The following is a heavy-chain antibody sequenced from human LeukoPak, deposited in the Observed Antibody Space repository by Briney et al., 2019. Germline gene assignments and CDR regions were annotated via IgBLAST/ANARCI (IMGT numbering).Heavy chain of an antibody. Sequence: SETLSLTCTVSGGSISSYYWSWLRQPAGKGLEWIGRIYTSGSTNYNPSLKSRVTMSVDTSKNQFSLKLSSVTAADTAVYYCARDVSNGIAAAAHLDYWGQGTLVTVSS. J-gene: IGHJ4*02. CDR2: IYTSGST. V-gene: IGHV4-4*07. D-gene: IGHD6-13*01. CDR3: ARDVSNGIAAAAHLDY. CDR1: GGSISSYY.